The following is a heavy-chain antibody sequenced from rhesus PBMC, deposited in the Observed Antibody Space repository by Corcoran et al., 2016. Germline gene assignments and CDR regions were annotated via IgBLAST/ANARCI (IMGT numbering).Heavy chain of an antibody. CDR3: AREDGNWDDRYFEI. Sequence: QLQLQVSGPGLVTPSATLSLTCAVSGGSVTTSSWSWIRPPPGKGLVWIGRMSGSGGSTDYSPSRKSRVIISIDPANNQLSLKVTSVTAADTAVYYCAREDGNWDDRYFEIWGQGALVTVSS. V-gene: IGHV4-173*01. CDR2: MSGSGGST. D-gene: IGHD1-7*02. CDR1: GGSVTTSS. J-gene: IGHJ1*01.